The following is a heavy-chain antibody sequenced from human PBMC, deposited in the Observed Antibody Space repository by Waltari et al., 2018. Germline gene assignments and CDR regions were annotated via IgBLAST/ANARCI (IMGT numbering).Heavy chain of an antibody. CDR1: GGSISRGGDY. J-gene: IGHJ4*02. Sequence: QVQLQESGPGRVKPSQTLSLTCAVSGGSISRGGDYWSWVRQHPGKGRGGLGSIQYSGGTCQHPPPMGRVTGSVDREKNQFSVKLSSVTAADTAGYYCARSIRLFGVVIPSNYFDSWGQGTLVTVSS. V-gene: IGHV4-31*11. CDR3: ARSIRLFGVVIPSNYFDS. D-gene: IGHD3-3*01. CDR2: IQYSGGT.